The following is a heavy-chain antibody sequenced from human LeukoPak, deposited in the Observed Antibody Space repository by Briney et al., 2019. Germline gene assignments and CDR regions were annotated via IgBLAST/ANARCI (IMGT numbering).Heavy chain of an antibody. D-gene: IGHD3-22*01. J-gene: IGHJ3*02. Sequence: NSSETLSLTCTVSSGSISTSNYYWGWVRQPPGKALEWIGNIFYSPSLKSRVTISLDTSRNQFSLKLNSVTAADTAVYYCAKSNGYGLIDIWGQGTMVTVSS. CDR2: IF. V-gene: IGHV4-39*07. CDR3: AKSNGYGLIDI. CDR1: SGSISTSNYY.